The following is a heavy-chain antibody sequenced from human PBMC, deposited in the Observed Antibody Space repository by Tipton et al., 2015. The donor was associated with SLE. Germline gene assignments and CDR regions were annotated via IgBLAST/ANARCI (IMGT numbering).Heavy chain of an antibody. V-gene: IGHV4-34*01. CDR2: INHSGST. Sequence: TLSLTCAVYGGSFSGYYWSWIRQPPGKGLEWIGEINHSGSTNYNPSLKSRVTISVDTSKNQFSLKLTSVTAADTAVYYCARETLVVPAAIGDYYYYYGMDVGGQGTMVTVSS. CDR3: ARETLVVPAAIGDYYYYYGMDV. J-gene: IGHJ6*02. D-gene: IGHD2-2*02. CDR1: GGSFSGYY.